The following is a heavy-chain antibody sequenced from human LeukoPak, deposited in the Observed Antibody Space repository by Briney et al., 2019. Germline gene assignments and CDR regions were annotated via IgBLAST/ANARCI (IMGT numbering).Heavy chain of an antibody. D-gene: IGHD2-2*01. V-gene: IGHV4-39*01. J-gene: IGHJ4*02. CDR3: ARLWGSTSLIDY. CDR1: GGSISSSSYY. Sequence: SETLSLTCTVSGGSISSSSYYWGWIRQPPGKGLEWIGSIYYSGTTYYNPSLKSRVTISVDTSKSQFSLKLSSVTAADTAVYYCARLWGSTSLIDYWGQGTLVTVSS. CDR2: IYYSGTT.